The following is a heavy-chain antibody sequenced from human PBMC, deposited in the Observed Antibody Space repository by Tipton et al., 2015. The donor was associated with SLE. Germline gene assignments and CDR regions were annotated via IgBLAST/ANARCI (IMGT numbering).Heavy chain of an antibody. CDR2: IYYSGST. V-gene: IGHV4-59*01. D-gene: IGHD1-26*01. J-gene: IGHJ4*02. CDR1: GGPISSYY. CDR3: AREREDGSSL. Sequence: TLSLTCTVSGGPISSYYWSWIRQPPGKGLEWIGYIYYSGSTNYNPSLKSRVTISVDTSKNQFSLKLSSVTAADTAVYYCAREREDGSSLWGQGTLVTVSS.